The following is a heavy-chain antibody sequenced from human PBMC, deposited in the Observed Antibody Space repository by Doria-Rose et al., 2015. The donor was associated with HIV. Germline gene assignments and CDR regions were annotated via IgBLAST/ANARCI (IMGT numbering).Heavy chain of an antibody. CDR2: IFSDDER. J-gene: IGHJ4*02. CDR3: ARIKSSRWYHKYYFDF. V-gene: IGHV2-26*01. Sequence: SGPVLVKPTETLTLTCTVSGVSLSSPGMGVSWIRQPPGEALERLANIFSDDERSYKTSLKSRPTISRGTSKSQVVLTMTDMDPVDTATYYCARIKSSRWYHKYYFDFWGQGTLVIVSA. D-gene: IGHD6-13*01. CDR1: GVSLSSPGMG.